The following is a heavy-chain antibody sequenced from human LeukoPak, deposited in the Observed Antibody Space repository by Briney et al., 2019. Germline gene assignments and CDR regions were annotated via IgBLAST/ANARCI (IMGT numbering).Heavy chain of an antibody. CDR3: ARGVDTAMVTGIDY. J-gene: IGHJ4*02. Sequence: ASVKVSCKASGYTFTSYDINWVRQATGQGLECMGWMNPNSGNTGYAQKFQGRVTMTRNTSISTAYMELSSLRSEDTAVYYCARGVDTAMVTGIDYWGQGTLVTVSS. CDR2: MNPNSGNT. D-gene: IGHD5-18*01. CDR1: GYTFTSYD. V-gene: IGHV1-8*01.